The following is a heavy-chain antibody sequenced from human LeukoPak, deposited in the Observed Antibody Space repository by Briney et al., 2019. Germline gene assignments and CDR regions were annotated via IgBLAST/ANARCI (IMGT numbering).Heavy chain of an antibody. D-gene: IGHD6-13*01. J-gene: IGHJ4*02. V-gene: IGHV4-59*01. Sequence: PSETLSLTCTVSGGSISSYYWSWIRQPPGKGLEWIGYIYYSGSTNYNPSLKSRVTISVDTSKNQFSLKLSSVTAADTAVYYCARARDSSSVFIDYWGQGTLVTVSS. CDR3: ARARDSSSVFIDY. CDR2: IYYSGST. CDR1: GGSISSYY.